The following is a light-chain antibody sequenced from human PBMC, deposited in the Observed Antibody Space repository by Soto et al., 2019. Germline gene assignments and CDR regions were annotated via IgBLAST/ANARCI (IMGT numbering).Light chain of an antibody. CDR1: QSVYSDF. Sequence: IVLTQSPGTLSLSPGERATLSCRASQSVYSDFLAWYQQKPGQAPRLLIYGASSRATGIPDRFSGSGSGTDFTLTNSRLEPEDFEVYYCQQYGSSPLTFGGGTKLEIK. J-gene: IGKJ4*01. V-gene: IGKV3-20*01. CDR3: QQYGSSPLT. CDR2: GAS.